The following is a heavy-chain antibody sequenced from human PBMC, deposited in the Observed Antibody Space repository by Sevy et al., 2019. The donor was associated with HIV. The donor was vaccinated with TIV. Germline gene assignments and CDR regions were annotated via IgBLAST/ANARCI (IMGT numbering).Heavy chain of an antibody. CDR1: GYSFTSYW. D-gene: IGHD3-22*01. Sequence: GESLKISCKGSGYSFTSYWIGWVRQMPGKGLEWMGIIYPGDSDTRYSPSFQGQVTISADKSISTAYLQWSSLKASDTAMYYCARHPRKVYHYDSSGYPVDYWGQGTLVTVSS. J-gene: IGHJ4*02. V-gene: IGHV5-51*01. CDR2: IYPGDSDT. CDR3: ARHPRKVYHYDSSGYPVDY.